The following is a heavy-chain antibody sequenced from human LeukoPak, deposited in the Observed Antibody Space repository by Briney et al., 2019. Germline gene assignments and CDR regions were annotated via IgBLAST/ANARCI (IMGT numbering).Heavy chain of an antibody. V-gene: IGHV1-2*06. Sequence: ASVKVSCKASGYTFTGYYMHWVRQAPGQGLEWMGRINPNSGGTNYAQKFQGRVTMTRDTSISTACMELSRLRSDDTAVYYCARAGRYCSGGSCYYIYWGQGTLVTVSS. CDR1: GYTFTGYY. D-gene: IGHD2-15*01. J-gene: IGHJ4*02. CDR3: ARAGRYCSGGSCYYIY. CDR2: INPNSGGT.